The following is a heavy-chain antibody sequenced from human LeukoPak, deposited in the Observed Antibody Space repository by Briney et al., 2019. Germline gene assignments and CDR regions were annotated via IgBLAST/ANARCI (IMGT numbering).Heavy chain of an antibody. Sequence: SETLSLTCTVSGGSISSSSYYWGWIRQPPGKGLEWIGSIYYSGSTYYNPSLKSRVTISVDTSKNQFSLKLSSVTAADTAVYYCASLYSSSWPRYDPWGQGTLVTVSS. V-gene: IGHV4-39*07. D-gene: IGHD6-13*01. CDR3: ASLYSSSWPRYDP. CDR1: GGSISSSSYY. CDR2: IYYSGST. J-gene: IGHJ5*02.